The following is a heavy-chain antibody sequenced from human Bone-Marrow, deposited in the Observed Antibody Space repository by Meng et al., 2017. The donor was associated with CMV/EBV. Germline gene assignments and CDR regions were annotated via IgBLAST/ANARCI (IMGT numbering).Heavy chain of an antibody. J-gene: IGHJ4*02. CDR3: ARVRSDYDFWSGYYSVLWYFDY. Sequence: SETLPLTCTVSGYSISSVYYWGWIRQPPGKGLEWIGSIYHSGSTYYNPSLKSRVTISVDTSKNQFSLKLSSVTAADTAVYYCARVRSDYDFWSGYYSVLWYFDYWGQGTLATVSS. D-gene: IGHD3-3*01. CDR2: IYHSGST. CDR1: GYSISSVYY. V-gene: IGHV4-38-2*02.